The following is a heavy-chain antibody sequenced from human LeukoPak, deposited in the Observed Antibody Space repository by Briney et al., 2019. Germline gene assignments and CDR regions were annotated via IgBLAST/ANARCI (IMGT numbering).Heavy chain of an antibody. CDR2: ITPIFGTA. CDR1: GGTFSSYA. V-gene: IGHV1-69*13. Sequence: SVKVSCKASGGTFSSYAISWVRQAPGQGLEWMGGITPIFGTANYAQKFQGRVTITADESTSTAYMELSSLRSEDTAVYYCARVEYYDFWSGYYTGVGAFDIWGQGTMVTVSS. CDR3: ARVEYYDFWSGYYTGVGAFDI. J-gene: IGHJ3*02. D-gene: IGHD3-3*01.